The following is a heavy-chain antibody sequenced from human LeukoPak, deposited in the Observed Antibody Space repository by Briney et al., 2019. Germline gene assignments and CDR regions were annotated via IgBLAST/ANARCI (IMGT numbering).Heavy chain of an antibody. CDR2: IRYDGSNK. V-gene: IGHV3-30*02. J-gene: IGHJ4*02. Sequence: PGGSLRLSCAASGFTFSSYSMNWVRQAPGKGLEWVAFIRYDGSNKYYADSVKGRFTISRDNSKNTLYLQMNSLRAEDTAVYYCAKDKNYYEWSWGQGTLVTVSS. D-gene: IGHD3-22*01. CDR1: GFTFSSYS. CDR3: AKDKNYYEWS.